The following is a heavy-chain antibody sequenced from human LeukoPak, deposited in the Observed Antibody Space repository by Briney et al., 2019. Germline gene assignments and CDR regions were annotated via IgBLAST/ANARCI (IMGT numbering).Heavy chain of an antibody. D-gene: IGHD6-19*01. V-gene: IGHV4-30-4*01. CDR3: ARGPEYSSGWYESSNWFDP. J-gene: IGHJ5*02. CDR2: IYYSGST. CDR1: GGSISSGDYY. Sequence: PSQTLSLTCTVSGGSISSGDYYWSWIRQPPGTGLEWIGYIYYSGSTYYNPSLKSRVTISVDTSNNQFSLRLSSVTAADTAVYYCARGPEYSSGWYESSNWFDPWGQGTLVTVSS.